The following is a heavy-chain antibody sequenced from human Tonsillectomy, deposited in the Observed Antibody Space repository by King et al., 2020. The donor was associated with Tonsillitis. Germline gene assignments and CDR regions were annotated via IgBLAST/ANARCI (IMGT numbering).Heavy chain of an antibody. CDR3: ARDQNYYDSSGYYRGGFDY. J-gene: IGHJ4*02. CDR2: IYYSGST. D-gene: IGHD3-22*01. V-gene: IGHV4-59*01. Sequence: VQLQESGPGLVKPSETLSLTCTVSGGSISSYYWSWIRQPPGKGLEWIGYIYYSGSTNYNPSLKSRVTISVDTSKNPFSLKLSSVTAADTAVYYCARDQNYYDSSGYYRGGFDYWGQGTLVTVSS. CDR1: GGSISSYY.